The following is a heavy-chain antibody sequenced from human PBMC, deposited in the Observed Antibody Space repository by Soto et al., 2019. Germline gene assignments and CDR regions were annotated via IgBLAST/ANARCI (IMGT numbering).Heavy chain of an antibody. Sequence: GASVKVSCKSSVYTFTSYGISWVRQAPGQGLEWMGWISAYNGNTNYAQKLQGRVTMTTDTSTSTAYMELRSLRSDDTAVYYCARATMIAVVPTHHGFDPWGQGTLVTVSS. V-gene: IGHV1-18*01. CDR2: ISAYNGNT. CDR1: VYTFTSYG. J-gene: IGHJ5*02. D-gene: IGHD3-22*01. CDR3: ARATMIAVVPTHHGFDP.